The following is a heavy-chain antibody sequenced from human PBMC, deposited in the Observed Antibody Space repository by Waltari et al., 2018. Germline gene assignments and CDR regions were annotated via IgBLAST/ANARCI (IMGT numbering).Heavy chain of an antibody. Sequence: QVQLVQSGAEVKKPGSSVKVSCKASGGTFSSYAISWVRQAPGQGLEWMGGIIPSLGTANYAQKFQGRVTITADESTSTAYMELSSLRSEDTAVYYCARDPITIFGVVYYYYYGMDVWGQGTTVTVSS. CDR1: GGTFSSYA. CDR3: ARDPITIFGVVYYYYYGMDV. CDR2: IIPSLGTA. D-gene: IGHD3-3*01. J-gene: IGHJ6*02. V-gene: IGHV1-69*01.